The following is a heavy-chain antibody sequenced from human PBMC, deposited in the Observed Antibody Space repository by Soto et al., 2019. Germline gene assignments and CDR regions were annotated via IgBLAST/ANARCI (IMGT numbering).Heavy chain of an antibody. CDR1: GYTFTSYG. J-gene: IGHJ4*02. D-gene: IGHD3-3*01. CDR2: ISAYNGNT. V-gene: IGHV1-18*01. CDR3: ARDAGVSGELYY. Sequence: QVQLVQSGAEVKKPGASVKVSCKASGYTFTSYGISWVRQAPGQGLEWMGWISAYNGNTNYAQKLQGRVTMTTATSMSTAYMELRRLRSADTAVYYCARDAGVSGELYYWGQGTLVTVSS.